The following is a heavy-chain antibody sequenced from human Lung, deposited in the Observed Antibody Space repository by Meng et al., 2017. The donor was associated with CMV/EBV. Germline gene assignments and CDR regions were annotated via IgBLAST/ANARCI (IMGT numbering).Heavy chain of an antibody. D-gene: IGHD3-3*01. V-gene: IGHV3-72*01. CDR2: IRNKANRDTT. CDR1: GFTCSDHY. Sequence: GGSXKISCAASGFTCSDHYIDWVRQAPGKGLEWVGRIRNKANRDTTEYAASVKGRFTSSRDDSRNSLYLQMNSLKTEDTAVYYCARWTSGRVDYWGQGTLVTVSS. J-gene: IGHJ4*02. CDR3: ARWTSGRVDY.